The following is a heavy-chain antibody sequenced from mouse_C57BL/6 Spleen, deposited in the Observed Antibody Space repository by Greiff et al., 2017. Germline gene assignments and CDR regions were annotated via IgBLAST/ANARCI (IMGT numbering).Heavy chain of an antibody. V-gene: IGHV1-69*01. CDR1: GYTFTSYW. CDR3: ARAHYCSRYAMDY. CDR2: IDPSDSYT. J-gene: IGHJ4*01. D-gene: IGHD1-1*01. Sequence: QVQLQQPGAELVMPGASVKLSCKASGYTFTSYWMHWVKQRPGQGLEWIGAIDPSDSYTNYNQKFKGKSTVTVDKSSSTAYMQLSSLTSEDSAVYYCARAHYCSRYAMDYWGQGTSVTVSS.